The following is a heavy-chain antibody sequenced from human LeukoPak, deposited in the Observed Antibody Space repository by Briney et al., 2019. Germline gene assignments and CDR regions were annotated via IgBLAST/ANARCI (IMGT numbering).Heavy chain of an antibody. Sequence: GGSLRLSCAASGFTFNSYGTHWVRQAPGKGLEWVAVIWYDGSNKYYADSVKGRFTISRDNSKNTLYLQMNSLRAEDTAVYYCAKDGAYYYDSSGYGLDYWGQGTLVTVSS. V-gene: IGHV3-33*06. CDR2: IWYDGSNK. D-gene: IGHD3-22*01. CDR1: GFTFNSYG. J-gene: IGHJ4*02. CDR3: AKDGAYYYDSSGYGLDY.